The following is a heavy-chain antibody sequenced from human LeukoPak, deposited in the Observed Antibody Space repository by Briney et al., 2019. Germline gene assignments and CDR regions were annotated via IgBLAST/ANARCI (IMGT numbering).Heavy chain of an antibody. Sequence: SETLSLTCAAYGGSFSGYYWSWIRQPPGKGLEWIGEINHSGSTNYNPSLKSRVTISVDTSKNQFSLKLSSVTAADTAVYYCARGVYYYGSGSYYYWGQGTLVTVSS. D-gene: IGHD3-10*01. J-gene: IGHJ4*02. V-gene: IGHV4-34*01. CDR3: ARGVYYYGSGSYYY. CDR2: INHSGST. CDR1: GGSFSGYY.